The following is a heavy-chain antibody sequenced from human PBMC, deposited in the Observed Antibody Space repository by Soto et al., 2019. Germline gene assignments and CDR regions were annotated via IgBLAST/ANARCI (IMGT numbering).Heavy chain of an antibody. CDR1: GFSLTTAGVG. CDR2: IYWDDDK. J-gene: IGHJ4*02. CDR3: EHSAGLNGNWDGGYFDS. V-gene: IGHV2-5*02. D-gene: IGHD1-1*01. Sequence: QITLRESGPTRVKPTQPLTLTCVFSGFSLTTAGVGVGWIRRPPGKALEWLAFIYWDDDKRYNPSLRSRLTSTTVTSKKPVGLTLTNVERVDTATYYGEHSAGLNGNWDGGYFDSSGQGDLVSASS.